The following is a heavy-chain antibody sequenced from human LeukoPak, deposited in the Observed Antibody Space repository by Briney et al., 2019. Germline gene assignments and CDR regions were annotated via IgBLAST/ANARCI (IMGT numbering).Heavy chain of an antibody. CDR2: ISPSTTHT. CDR3: ARGGHGAADQ. CDR1: GFTFSDYY. V-gene: IGHV3-11*05. D-gene: IGHD1-26*01. Sequence: PGGSLRLSCAASGFTFSDYYMSWSRQAPGKGLEWLSNISPSTTHTSYADSVKGRFTISRDNAKNLLFLQMNSLRAEDTAVYYCARGGHGAADQWGQGTLVTVSS. J-gene: IGHJ5*02.